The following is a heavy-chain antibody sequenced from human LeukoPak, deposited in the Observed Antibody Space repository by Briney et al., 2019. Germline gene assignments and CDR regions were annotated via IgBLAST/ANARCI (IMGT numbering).Heavy chain of an antibody. CDR3: ASPLRYFDPGDY. D-gene: IGHD3-9*01. CDR2: ISSSSSYI. V-gene: IGHV3-21*01. CDR1: GFTFSSYS. Sequence: GGSLRLSCAASGFTFSSYSMNWVRQAPGKGLEWVSSISSSSSYIYYADTVKGRFTISRDNAKNSLYLEMNSLRAEDTAVYYCASPLRYFDPGDYWGQGTLVTVSS. J-gene: IGHJ4*02.